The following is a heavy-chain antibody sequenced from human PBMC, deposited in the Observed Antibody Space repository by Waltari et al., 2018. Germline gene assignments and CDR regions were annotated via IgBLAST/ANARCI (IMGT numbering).Heavy chain of an antibody. V-gene: IGHV3-74*01. CDR1: GFTFSTSW. CDR2: LNDDGTST. D-gene: IGHD3-10*01. CDR3: ARAGYLGAFDI. J-gene: IGHJ3*02. Sequence: GESGGGLVQPGGSLRLSCTGSGFTFSTSWIHWVRQAPGKGLVWVSRLNDDGTSTIYADSVKGRFTISKDNARNTVYLQMNGLGAEDTALYYYARAGYLGAFDIWGQGTMVIVSS.